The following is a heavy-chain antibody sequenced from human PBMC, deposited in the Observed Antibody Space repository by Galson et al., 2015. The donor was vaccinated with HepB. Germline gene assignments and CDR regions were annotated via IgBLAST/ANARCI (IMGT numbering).Heavy chain of an antibody. J-gene: IGHJ4*02. CDR3: ARGRDIIGYYAFDY. D-gene: IGHD3-22*01. V-gene: IGHV4-34*01. CDR2: INHSGST. Sequence: SEPLSLTCAVYGGSLSGYCWSWIRQPPGKGLEWIGEINHSGSTNYNPSLKSRVTISVDTSKNQFSLKLSSVTAADTAVYYCARGRDIIGYYAFDYWGQGTLVTVSS. CDR1: GGSLSGYC.